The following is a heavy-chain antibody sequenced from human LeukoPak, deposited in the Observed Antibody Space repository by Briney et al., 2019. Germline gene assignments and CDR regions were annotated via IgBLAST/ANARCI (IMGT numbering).Heavy chain of an antibody. D-gene: IGHD6-19*01. CDR3: ASIPRTVAGNWFDP. V-gene: IGHV3-30-3*01. J-gene: IGHJ5*02. CDR1: GFTFSSYA. CDR2: ISYDGSNK. Sequence: GRSLRLSCAASGFTFSSYAMHWVRQAPGKGLEWVAVISYDGSNKYYADSVKGRFTISRDNSKNTLYLQMNSLRAEDTAVYYCASIPRTVAGNWFDPWGQGTLVTVSS.